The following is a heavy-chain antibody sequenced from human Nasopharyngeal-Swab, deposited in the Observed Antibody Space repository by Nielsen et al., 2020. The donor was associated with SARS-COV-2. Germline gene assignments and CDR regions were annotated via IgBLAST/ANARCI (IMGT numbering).Heavy chain of an antibody. D-gene: IGHD6-19*01. V-gene: IGHV1-3*01. CDR3: ARELPSSGWYEDWFDP. CDR2: INGGDGNT. Sequence: ASVKVSCKASGYTFTTYALHWVRQAPGQRLEWMGWINGGDGNTKYSQKFQDRVTITRDTSAATGYMELSSLTSEDTAVYYCARELPSSGWYEDWFDPWGQGTLVTVSS. J-gene: IGHJ5*02. CDR1: GYTFTTYA.